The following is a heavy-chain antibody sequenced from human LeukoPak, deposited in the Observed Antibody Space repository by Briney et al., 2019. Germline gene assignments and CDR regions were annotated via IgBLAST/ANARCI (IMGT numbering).Heavy chain of an antibody. CDR2: IIPIFGIA. J-gene: IGHJ6*02. CDR1: GGTFSSYA. V-gene: IGHV1-69*04. CDR3: AREEYCSCTSCYWHYYYGMDV. Sequence: SVKVSCKASGGTFSSYAISWVRQAPGQGLEWMGRIIPIFGIANYAQKFQGRVTITADKSTSTAYMELSSLRSEDTAVYYCAREEYCSCTSCYWHYYYGMDVWGQGTTVTVSS. D-gene: IGHD2-2*01.